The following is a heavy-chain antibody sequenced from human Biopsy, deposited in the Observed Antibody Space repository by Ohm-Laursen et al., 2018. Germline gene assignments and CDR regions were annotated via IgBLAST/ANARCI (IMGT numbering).Heavy chain of an antibody. D-gene: IGHD3-3*01. J-gene: IGHJ3*01. CDR3: ARLYRLDDYWNDDPPDAFDV. CDR2: IYSSGST. V-gene: IGHV4-4*07. CDR1: GGSLSSYY. Sequence: GTLSLTCTVSGGSLSSYYWSWIRQPAGKGLEWIGRIYSSGSTNSNPSLRGRITISVDTSKNQFSLKLNSVSAADTALFFCARLYRLDDYWNDDPPDAFDVWGPGTMVTVSS.